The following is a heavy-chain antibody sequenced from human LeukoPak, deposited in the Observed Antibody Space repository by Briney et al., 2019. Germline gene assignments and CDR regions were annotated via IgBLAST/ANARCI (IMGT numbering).Heavy chain of an antibody. J-gene: IGHJ3*02. CDR3: GVRGVSGAFDI. CDR2: INHSGST. CDR1: GGSFCGYY. V-gene: IGHV4-34*01. Sequence: PSETLSLTCAVYGGSFCGYYWSWIRQPPGKGLEWIGEINHSGSTNYNPSLKSRVTISVDTSKNQFSLKLSSVTAADTAVYYCGVRGVSGAFDIWGQGTMVTVSS. D-gene: IGHD3-10*01.